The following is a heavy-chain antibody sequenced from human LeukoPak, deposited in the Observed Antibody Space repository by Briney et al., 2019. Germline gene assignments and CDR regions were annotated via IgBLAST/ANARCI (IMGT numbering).Heavy chain of an antibody. CDR3: ARAGWTGTSFDY. V-gene: IGHV4-39*07. CDR1: GGSISSYS. J-gene: IGHJ4*02. D-gene: IGHD3/OR15-3a*01. Sequence: PSETLSLTCTVSGGSISSYSWAWIRQPPGKGLEWLATVYYRVTSYSNPSLRSRVSISLDASQNQLSLRVTSVTAADTAVYYCARAGWTGTSFDYWGQGTLVTVSS. CDR2: VYYRVTS.